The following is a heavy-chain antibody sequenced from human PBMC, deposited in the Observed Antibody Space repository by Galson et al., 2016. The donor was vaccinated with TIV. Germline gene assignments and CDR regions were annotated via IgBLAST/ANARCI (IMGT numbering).Heavy chain of an antibody. Sequence: ETLSLTCAVYGGSLSGNFWSWIRQSPGKGPEWIGEINPGGSTHYNPSLKTRVVISEDTSKNQFSLTLRSVTAADTAVYYCARGRSVFATNTFWYFEIWGRGTLVSVS. D-gene: IGHD2-21*01. CDR3: ARGRSVFATNTFWYFEI. CDR2: INPGGST. J-gene: IGHJ2*01. V-gene: IGHV4-34*01. CDR1: GGSLSGNF.